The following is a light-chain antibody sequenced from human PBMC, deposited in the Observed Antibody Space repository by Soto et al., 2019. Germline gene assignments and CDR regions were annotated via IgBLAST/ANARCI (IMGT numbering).Light chain of an antibody. V-gene: IGLV6-57*04. CDR2: EDS. CDR1: SGDIAARY. Sequence: NFILTQPHSVSESPGKTVTISCTRSSGDIAARYVQWYQQRPGSAPTTVIYEDSQRPSGVPDRFSGSIDRSSNSASLIISGLKTEDEADYYCQCYDGRDVVFGGGTKLTVL. CDR3: QCYDGRDVV. J-gene: IGLJ2*01.